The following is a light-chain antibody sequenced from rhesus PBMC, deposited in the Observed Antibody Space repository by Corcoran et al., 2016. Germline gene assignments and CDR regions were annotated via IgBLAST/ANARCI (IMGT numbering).Light chain of an antibody. CDR1: QSLLDSEDGDTY. CDR3: MQALEFPYS. CDR2: EVS. Sequence: DIVMTQTPLSLPVTPGEPASISCRSSQSLLDSEDGDTYLDCYLQKPGQSPQLLIYEVSTRASGVTDRFSGRGSDTDFTLKISRVEAEDVGSYYCMQALEFPYSFGQGTKVDIK. V-gene: IGKV2-104*02. J-gene: IGKJ2*01.